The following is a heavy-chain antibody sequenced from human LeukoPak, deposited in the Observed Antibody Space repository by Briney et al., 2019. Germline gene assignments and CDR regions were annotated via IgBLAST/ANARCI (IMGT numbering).Heavy chain of an antibody. CDR3: AKDTSSGWPNWFDP. Sequence: GGSLRLSCAASGFTFSSYSMNWVRQAPGKGLEWVSSISSSSSYIYYADSVKGRFTISRDNAKNSLYLQMNSLRAEDTAVYYCAKDTSSGWPNWFDPWGQGTLVTVSS. V-gene: IGHV3-21*04. CDR1: GFTFSSYS. D-gene: IGHD6-19*01. CDR2: ISSSSSYI. J-gene: IGHJ5*02.